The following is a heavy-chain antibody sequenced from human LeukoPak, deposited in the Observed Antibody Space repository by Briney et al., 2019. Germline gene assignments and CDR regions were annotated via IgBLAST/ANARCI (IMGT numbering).Heavy chain of an antibody. J-gene: IGHJ4*02. Sequence: GGSLRLSCAASGFTFSSYAMHWVRQAPGKGLEWVAVISYDGSNKYYADSVKGRFTISRDNSKNTLYPQMNSLRAEDTAVYYCARDLLGFLTAPDYWGQGTLVTVSS. D-gene: IGHD2-21*02. CDR3: ARDLLGFLTAPDY. V-gene: IGHV3-30*04. CDR2: ISYDGSNK. CDR1: GFTFSSYA.